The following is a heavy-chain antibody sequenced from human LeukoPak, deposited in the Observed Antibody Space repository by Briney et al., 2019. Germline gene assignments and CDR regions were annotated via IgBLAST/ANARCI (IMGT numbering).Heavy chain of an antibody. CDR3: AKNLRYSSSSHYFDY. Sequence: PGGSLRLSCAASGFTFSGYGMHWVRQAPGKGLEWVAVIWYDGSNKYYADSVKGRFTISRDNSKNTLYLQMNSLRAEDTAVYYCAKNLRYSSSSHYFDYWGQGTLVTVSS. V-gene: IGHV3-33*06. CDR2: IWYDGSNK. CDR1: GFTFSGYG. J-gene: IGHJ4*02. D-gene: IGHD6-6*01.